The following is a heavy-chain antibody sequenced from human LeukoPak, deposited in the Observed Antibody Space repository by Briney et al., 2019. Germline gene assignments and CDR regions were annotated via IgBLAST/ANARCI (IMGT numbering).Heavy chain of an antibody. CDR1: GASINSYY. CDR2: IYDSGST. J-gene: IGHJ4*02. V-gene: IGHV4-59*01. Sequence: SETLSLTCTVSGASINSYYWSWIRQPPGKGLEWIGCIYDSGSTDYNPSLKSRVTISVDTSKNQFSPKLTSVTAADTAMYYCARTSSSWLWGQGTLVTASS. D-gene: IGHD6-13*01. CDR3: ARTSSSWL.